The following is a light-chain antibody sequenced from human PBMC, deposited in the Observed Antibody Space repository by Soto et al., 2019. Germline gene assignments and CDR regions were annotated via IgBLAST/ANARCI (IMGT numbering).Light chain of an antibody. V-gene: IGLV2-14*01. CDR3: SSYTTSGTLV. Sequence: QSALTQPASVSGSPGQSITISCTGTSSDVGLYNYVSWYQQHPGKAPKLMIYEVSNRPSGVSKRFSGSKSGNTASLTISGLQAEDEADYYCSSYTTSGTLVFGGGTKLTVL. CDR2: EVS. J-gene: IGLJ3*02. CDR1: SSDVGLYNY.